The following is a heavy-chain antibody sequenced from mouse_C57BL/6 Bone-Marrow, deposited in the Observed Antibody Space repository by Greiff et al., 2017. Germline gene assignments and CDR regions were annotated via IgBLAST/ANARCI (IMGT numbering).Heavy chain of an antibody. D-gene: IGHD2-5*01. J-gene: IGHJ2*01. CDR3: ARKSYYSKYCDY. CDR2: IYPGGGYT. Sequence: VQLQQSGAELVRPGTSVKMSCKASGYTFTNYWIGWAKQRPGHGLEWIGDIYPGGGYTNYNEKFKGKATLTADKSSSTAYMQFSSLTSEDSAIYYCARKSYYSKYCDYWRQGTTLTVSS. CDR1: GYTFTNYW. V-gene: IGHV1-63*01.